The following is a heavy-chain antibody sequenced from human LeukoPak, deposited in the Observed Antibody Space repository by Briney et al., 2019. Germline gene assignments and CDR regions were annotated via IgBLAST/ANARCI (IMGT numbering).Heavy chain of an antibody. Sequence: PGGSLRLSCAASGFTFSSYGMHWVRQARGKGLEWVAFIRYDGSNKYYADSVKGRFTISRDNAKNSLYLQMNSLRAEDTAVYYCARDYGSGSYYNTGYWGQGTLVTVSS. V-gene: IGHV3-30*02. CDR1: GFTFSSYG. CDR2: IRYDGSNK. J-gene: IGHJ4*02. CDR3: ARDYGSGSYYNTGY. D-gene: IGHD3-10*01.